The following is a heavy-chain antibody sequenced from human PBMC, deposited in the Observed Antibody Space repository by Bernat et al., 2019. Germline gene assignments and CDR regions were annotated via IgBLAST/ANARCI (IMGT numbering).Heavy chain of an antibody. CDR3: ARAAAGTKHYYYYYGMDV. CDR1: GFTFSSYG. CDR2: IWYDGSNK. J-gene: IGHJ6*02. Sequence: QVQLMESGGGVVQPGRSLRLSCAASGFTFSSYGMHWVRQAPGKGLEWVAVIWYDGSNKYYADSVKGRFTISRDNSKNTLYLQMNSLRAEDTAVYYCARAAAGTKHYYYYYGMDVWGQGTTVTVSS. V-gene: IGHV3-33*01. D-gene: IGHD6-13*01.